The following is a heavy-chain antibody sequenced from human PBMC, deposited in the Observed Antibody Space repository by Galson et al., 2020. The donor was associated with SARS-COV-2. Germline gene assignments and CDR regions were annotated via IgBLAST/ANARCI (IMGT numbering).Heavy chain of an antibody. V-gene: IGHV4-31*03. J-gene: IGHJ4*02. CDR1: SDPISSGGYY. CDR2: IFYSGRT. Sequence: SETLSLPCTVSSDPISSGGYYWSSIRQHTEKSLESVGYIFYSGRTTYNPSLKSRVTGSVDTSKNQISLKLSSVTAADTAVYYCARGGGYGSGTYYLPYWGQVTLVTVSS. D-gene: IGHD3-10*01. CDR3: ARGGGYGSGTYYLPY.